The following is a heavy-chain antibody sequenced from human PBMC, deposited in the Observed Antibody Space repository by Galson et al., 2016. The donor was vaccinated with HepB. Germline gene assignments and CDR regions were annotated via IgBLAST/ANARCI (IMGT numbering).Heavy chain of an antibody. D-gene: IGHD3-16*01. V-gene: IGHV4-59*01. CDR2: MFYNGNT. J-gene: IGHJ5*02. CDR3: ARDLGVLNWFDL. Sequence: ETLSLTCSVSGASINSYFWSWIRQPPGKGLEWIGYMFYNGNTAYNPSLKSRLPISVDTSKNQFSLKLTSVTAADTAVYYCARDLGVLNWFDLWGQGTLVTVSS. CDR1: GASINSYF.